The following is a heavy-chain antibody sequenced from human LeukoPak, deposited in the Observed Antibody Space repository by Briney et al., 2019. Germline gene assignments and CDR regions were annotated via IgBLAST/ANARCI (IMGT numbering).Heavy chain of an antibody. J-gene: IGHJ4*02. Sequence: PGGSLRLSCAASGFTFSSYGMHWVRQAPGKGLEWVAVISYDGSNEYYADSVKGRFTISRDNSKNTLYLQMNSLRAEDTAVYYCAKEGHYYDSSGYWIDYWGQGTLVTVSS. CDR3: AKEGHYYDSSGYWIDY. CDR1: GFTFSSYG. CDR2: ISYDGSNE. D-gene: IGHD3-22*01. V-gene: IGHV3-30*18.